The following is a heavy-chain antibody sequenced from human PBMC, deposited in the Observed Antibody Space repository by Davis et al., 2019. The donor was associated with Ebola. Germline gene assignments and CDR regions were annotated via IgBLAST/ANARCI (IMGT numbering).Heavy chain of an antibody. D-gene: IGHD5-18*01. CDR1: GYTFPRYG. CDR3: ARGGYSYGYYYYGMDV. Sequence: ASVKVSCKASGYTFPRYGISWVRQAPGQGLEWMGWINPNSGGTNYAQKFQGWVTMTRDTSIRTAYMELSRPRSDDTAVYYCARGGYSYGYYYYGMDVWGQGTTVTVSS. J-gene: IGHJ6*02. CDR2: INPNSGGT. V-gene: IGHV1-2*04.